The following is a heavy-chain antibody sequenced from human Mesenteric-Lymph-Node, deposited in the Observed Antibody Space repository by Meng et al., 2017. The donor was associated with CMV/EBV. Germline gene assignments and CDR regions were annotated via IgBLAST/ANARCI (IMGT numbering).Heavy chain of an antibody. CDR3: ARDNPRGVFDY. D-gene: IGHD3-10*01. J-gene: IGHJ4*02. CDR2: ISYDGSNK. V-gene: IGHV3-30-3*01. Sequence: SCATSGFHFSSYAMHGVRQAPGKGLEWVSVISYDGSNKYYADSVKGRFTISRDNSKNTLYLQMNSLRAEDTAVYYCARDNPRGVFDYWGQGTLVTVSS. CDR1: GFHFSSYA.